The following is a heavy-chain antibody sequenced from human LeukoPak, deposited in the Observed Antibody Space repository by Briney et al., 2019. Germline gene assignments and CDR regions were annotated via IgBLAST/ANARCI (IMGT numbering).Heavy chain of an antibody. CDR3: ATRGGYFDY. CDR2: ISGSGGST. V-gene: IGHV3-23*01. Sequence: LPGGSLRLSCAASGFTFSNYAMSWVRQAPGKGLEWVSAISGSGGSTYYADSVKGRFTISRDNSKSTLYLQMNSLRAEDTAVYYCATRGGYFDYWGQGTLVTVSS. J-gene: IGHJ4*02. D-gene: IGHD3-10*01. CDR1: GFTFSNYA.